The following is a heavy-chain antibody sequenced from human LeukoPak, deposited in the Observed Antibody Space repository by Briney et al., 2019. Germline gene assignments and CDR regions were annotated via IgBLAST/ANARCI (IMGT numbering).Heavy chain of an antibody. CDR1: GYTFTGYY. V-gene: IGHV1-2*02. CDR3: ARDDCSGGSCYSPRGY. D-gene: IGHD2-15*01. CDR2: INPNSGGT. Sequence: ASVKVSCKASGYTFTGYYMHWVRQAPGQGLEWMGWINPNSGGTNYAQKFQGRVTMTRDTSISTAYMELSRLRSDDTAVYYCARDDCSGGSCYSPRGYWGQGTLVTVSS. J-gene: IGHJ4*02.